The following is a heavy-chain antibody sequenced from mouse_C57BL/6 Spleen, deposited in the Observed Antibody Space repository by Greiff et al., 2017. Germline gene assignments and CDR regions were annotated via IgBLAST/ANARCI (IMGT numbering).Heavy chain of an antibody. Sequence: QVQLQQSGAELVKPGASVKLSCKASGYTFTSYWMQWVKQRPGQGLEWIGEIDPSDSYTNYNQKFKGKATLTVDTSSSTANMQLSSLTSEDSAVYYCARWRDYWGQGTSVTVSS. V-gene: IGHV1-50*01. CDR3: ARWRDY. J-gene: IGHJ4*01. CDR2: IDPSDSYT. CDR1: GYTFTSYW.